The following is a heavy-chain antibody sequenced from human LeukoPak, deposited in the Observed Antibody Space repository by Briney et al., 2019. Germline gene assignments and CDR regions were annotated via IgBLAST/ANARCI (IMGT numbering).Heavy chain of an antibody. Sequence: PGGSLRLSCAASGFTFSSYAMNWVRQAPGKGLEWVSAISASGGSTYYADSVKGRFTISRDNSKNTLYLQMNSLRTEDTAVYYCAKEHYDDYVLPSMDVWGQGTTVTVSS. CDR3: AKEHYDDYVLPSMDV. D-gene: IGHD4-17*01. CDR2: ISASGGST. CDR1: GFTFSSYA. V-gene: IGHV3-23*01. J-gene: IGHJ6*02.